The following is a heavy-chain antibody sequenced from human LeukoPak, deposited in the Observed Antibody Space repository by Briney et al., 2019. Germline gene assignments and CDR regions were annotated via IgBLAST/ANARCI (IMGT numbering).Heavy chain of an antibody. V-gene: IGHV6-1*01. J-gene: IGHJ4*02. CDR3: AKDRDIAAAAYYFDF. CDR2: TYYRSKWYS. D-gene: IGHD6-13*01. Sequence: SQTLSLTCVISGDSVSINSAAWNWIRQSPSRGLEWLGRTYYRSKWYSYSAVSVKSRIIINPDTSKNQFSLQLNSVTPEDTAVYYCAKDRDIAAAAYYFDFWGQGTLVTVSS. CDR1: GDSVSINSAA.